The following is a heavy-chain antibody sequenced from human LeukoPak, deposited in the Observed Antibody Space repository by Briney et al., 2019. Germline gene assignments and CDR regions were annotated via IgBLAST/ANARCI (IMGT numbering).Heavy chain of an antibody. V-gene: IGHV3-20*04. CDR2: IYWNGGST. J-gene: IGHJ4*02. CDR1: GFTFSSYA. Sequence: GGSLRLSCAASGFTFSSYAMSWVRQVPGKGLEWGSRIYWNGGSTGYADSVKGRFTISRDNAKNSLYLQMNSLRAEDTALYYCASSWGGSYYLGFDYWGQGTLVTVPS. D-gene: IGHD3-10*01. CDR3: ASSWGGSYYLGFDY.